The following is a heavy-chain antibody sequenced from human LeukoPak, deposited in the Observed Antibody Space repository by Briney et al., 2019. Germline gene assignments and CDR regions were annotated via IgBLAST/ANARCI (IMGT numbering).Heavy chain of an antibody. D-gene: IGHD3-22*01. CDR1: GFTFSSYG. CDR3: ARWSVVVITISWYFDL. J-gene: IGHJ2*01. Sequence: PGGSLRLSCAASGFTFSSYGMHWVRQAPGKGLEWVAVISYDGSNKYYADSVKGRFTISRDNSKNTLYLQMNSLRAEDTAVYYCARWSVVVITISWYFDLWGRGTLVTVSS. V-gene: IGHV3-30*03. CDR2: ISYDGSNK.